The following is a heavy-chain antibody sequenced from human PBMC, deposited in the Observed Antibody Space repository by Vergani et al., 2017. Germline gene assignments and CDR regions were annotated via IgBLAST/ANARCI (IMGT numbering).Heavy chain of an antibody. CDR2: LSTTGGA. CDR3: AKARDPNCKGGNCYSYYYGLDL. Sequence: QAQLQESGPGLVKPSETLSLTCHVFGVSVTDYNCNCIRQAPGKGLEWIGSLSTTGGATHASHNPSLKSRVSISVDTSKSQFSLRLTSVTAADSAIYYCAKARDPNCKGGNCYSYYYGLDLWGQGNPGHRLL. CDR1: GVSVTDYN. D-gene: IGHD2-21*01. V-gene: IGHV4-4*09. J-gene: IGHJ6*02.